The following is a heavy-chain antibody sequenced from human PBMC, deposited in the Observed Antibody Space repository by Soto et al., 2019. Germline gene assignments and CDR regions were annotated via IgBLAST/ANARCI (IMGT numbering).Heavy chain of an antibody. Sequence: QITLKESGPTLVKVTQTVTLTSTFSGFSLSSTGVGVGWIRQPPGKALEGLALINWNDDKRYNPSLKSRLTITKDTSKNQVVLTMTNMDPVDTAAYYCARSGHNSGFFYYDYWGQGTLVTVSS. V-gene: IGHV2-5*01. CDR1: GFSLSSTGVG. J-gene: IGHJ4*02. D-gene: IGHD3-22*01. CDR3: ARSGHNSGFFYYDY. CDR2: INWNDDK.